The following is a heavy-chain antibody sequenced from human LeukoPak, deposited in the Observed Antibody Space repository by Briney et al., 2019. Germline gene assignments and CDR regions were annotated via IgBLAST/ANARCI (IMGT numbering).Heavy chain of an antibody. J-gene: IGHJ3*02. Sequence: PSETLSLTCAVSGGSISSSNWWSWVRQPPGKGLEWIGEIYHSGSTNYNPSLKSRVTISVDTSKNQFSLKLSSVTAADTAVYYCARAHVWGSYDAFDIWGQGTMVTVSS. CDR3: ARAHVWGSYDAFDI. V-gene: IGHV4-4*02. D-gene: IGHD3-16*01. CDR1: GGSISSSNW. CDR2: IYHSGST.